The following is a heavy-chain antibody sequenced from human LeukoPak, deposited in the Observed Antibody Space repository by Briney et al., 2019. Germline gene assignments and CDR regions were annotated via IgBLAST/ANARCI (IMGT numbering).Heavy chain of an antibody. CDR2: ISAYNGNT. D-gene: IGHD3-10*01. V-gene: IGHV1-18*01. J-gene: IGHJ4*02. Sequence: GASVKVSCKASGYTFTSYGISWVRQAPGQGLEWMGWISAYNGNTNYAQKLQGRVTMTTDTSTSTAYMELRSLGSDDTAVYYCARDRDTMVRGVIDYWGQGTLVTVSS. CDR1: GYTFTSYG. CDR3: ARDRDTMVRGVIDY.